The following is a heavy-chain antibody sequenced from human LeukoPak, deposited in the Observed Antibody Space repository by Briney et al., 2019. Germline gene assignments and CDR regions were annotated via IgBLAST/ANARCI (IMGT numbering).Heavy chain of an antibody. CDR1: GYSISSGYY. V-gene: IGHV4-38-2*01. Sequence: PSETLSLTCAVSGYSISSGYYWGWIRQPPGKGLEWIGSIYHSGSTYYNPSLKSRVTISVDTSKSQFSLKLSSVTSADTAVYYCASQSIILVVSWDYWGQGTLVTVSS. CDR2: IYHSGST. CDR3: ASQSIILVVSWDY. J-gene: IGHJ4*02. D-gene: IGHD3-22*01.